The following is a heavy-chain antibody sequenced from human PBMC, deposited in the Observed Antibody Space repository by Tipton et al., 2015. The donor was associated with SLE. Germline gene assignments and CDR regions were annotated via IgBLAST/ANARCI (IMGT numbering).Heavy chain of an antibody. V-gene: IGHV4-59*10. CDR3: ARFKGSNVFDAFDV. J-gene: IGHJ3*01. D-gene: IGHD2-15*01. CDR2: IFTTGSA. Sequence: TLSLTCAVYGGSFSDYYWNWIRQPAGKGLEWIGRIFTTGSANYNPSLKSRVTMSVDPSKNELSLKLSSVTAADTAVYYCARFKGSNVFDAFDVWGQGTVVTVSS. CDR1: GGSFSDYY.